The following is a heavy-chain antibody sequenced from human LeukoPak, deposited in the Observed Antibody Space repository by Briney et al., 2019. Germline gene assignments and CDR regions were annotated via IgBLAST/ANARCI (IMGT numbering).Heavy chain of an antibody. J-gene: IGHJ2*01. CDR1: GDSISSYY. CDR2: IYYSGST. Sequence: SETLSLTRTVSGDSISSYYWSWIRQPPGKGLEWIGYIYYSGSTNYNPSLKSRVTISVDTPKNQFSLKLSSVTAADTAVYYCARAPWYFDLWGRGTLVSVSS. V-gene: IGHV4-59*01. CDR3: ARAPWYFDL.